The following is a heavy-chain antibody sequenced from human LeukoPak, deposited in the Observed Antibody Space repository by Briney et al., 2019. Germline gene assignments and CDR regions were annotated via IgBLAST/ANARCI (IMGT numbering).Heavy chain of an antibody. CDR1: GDSFSSNSAA. V-gene: IGHV6-1*01. CDR2: TYYRSKWYN. J-gene: IGHJ4*02. Sequence: SPTLSLTCAISGDSFSSNSAAWNWLRQSPSRGLEWLGRTYYRSKWYNDYAVSVKSRITINPDTSKNHFSLQLNSVTPEDTAVYYCARAAGPLDYWGQGTLVTVSS. CDR3: ARAAGPLDY.